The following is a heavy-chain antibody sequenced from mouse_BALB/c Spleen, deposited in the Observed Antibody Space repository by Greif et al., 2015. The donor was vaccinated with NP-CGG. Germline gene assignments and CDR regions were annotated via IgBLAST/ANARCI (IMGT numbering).Heavy chain of an antibody. J-gene: IGHJ2*01. D-gene: IGHD2-1*01. Sequence: EVKVVESGGGLVKPGGSLKLSCAASGFTFSDYYMYWVRQTPEKRLEWVATISDGGSYTYYPDSVKGRFTISRDNAKNNLYLQMSSLKSEDTAIYYCASYGNFDYWGQGTTLTVSS. V-gene: IGHV5-4*02. CDR1: GFTFSDYY. CDR2: ISDGGSYT. CDR3: ASYGNFDY.